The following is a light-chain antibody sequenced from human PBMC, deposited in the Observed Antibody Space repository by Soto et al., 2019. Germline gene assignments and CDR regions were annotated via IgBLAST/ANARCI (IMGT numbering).Light chain of an antibody. CDR2: EVT. V-gene: IGLV2-14*01. J-gene: IGLJ1*01. CDR1: SSDVGGYND. CDR3: SSYTNVNTSACV. Sequence: QSALTQPASVSGSPGQSITISCTGTSSDVGGYNDVSWYQQHPGKAPKLIIYEVTDRPSGVSNRFSGSKSGNTASLTISGLQAEEEAEYYCSSYTNVNTSACVFGTGTKVTVL.